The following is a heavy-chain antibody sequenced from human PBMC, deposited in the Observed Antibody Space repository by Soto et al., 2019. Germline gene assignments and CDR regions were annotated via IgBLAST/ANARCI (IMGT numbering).Heavy chain of an antibody. CDR1: GGSVSSGSYY. CDR2: MSHSGGT. CDR3: ARVERGTATTVVDAFDI. D-gene: IGHD1-1*01. Sequence: QVQLQQWGAGLLKPSETLSLTCAVYGGSVSSGSYYWSWIRQPPGKGLEWIGEMSHSGGTHFNPSLKRRVTISVDTAKNQFSLKMSFVTAADTALYYCARVERGTATTVVDAFDIWGPETMVTVSS. V-gene: IGHV4-34*01. J-gene: IGHJ3*02.